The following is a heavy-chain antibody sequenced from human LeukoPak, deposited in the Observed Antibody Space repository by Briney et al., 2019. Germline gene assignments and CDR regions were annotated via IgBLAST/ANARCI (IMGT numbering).Heavy chain of an antibody. J-gene: IGHJ4*02. CDR1: GYSFTNYW. V-gene: IGHV5-51*01. CDR3: ARQSREGYNYDFDY. CDR2: IYPGDSDT. Sequence: GESLKISCKGSGYSFTNYWIGWVRQMPGKGLEWMGIIYPGDSDTRHRPSFQGQVTISADKSTSTAYLQWSGLKASDTAIYYCARQSREGYNYDFDYWGQGTLVTVSS. D-gene: IGHD5-24*01.